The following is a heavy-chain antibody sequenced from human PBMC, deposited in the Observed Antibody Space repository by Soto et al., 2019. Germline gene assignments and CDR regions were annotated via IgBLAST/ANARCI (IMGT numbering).Heavy chain of an antibody. Sequence: SVQVSCKASGVTFSRQDLMWVRQAPGQGLEWMGRIIPIFGTPQYAEKFQDRVTITADESTSTAYMELSSLTSEDTAVYYCATNEGRDGYSFDYWGQGTLVTVSS. V-gene: IGHV1-69*13. CDR1: GVTFSRQD. D-gene: IGHD5-12*01. J-gene: IGHJ4*02. CDR2: IIPIFGTP. CDR3: ATNEGRDGYSFDY.